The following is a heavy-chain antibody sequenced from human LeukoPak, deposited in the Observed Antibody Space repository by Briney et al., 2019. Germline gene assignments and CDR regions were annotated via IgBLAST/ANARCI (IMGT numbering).Heavy chain of an antibody. CDR1: GFTFSSYW. J-gene: IGHJ4*02. CDR2: IEQEGSEK. Sequence: TGGSLRLSCAASGFTFSSYWMSWVRQAPGKGLEWVANIEQEGSEKNYVDSVKGRFTISRDNAKNSLYLQMNSLRAEDTAVYYCARRGRIFGVVIIGYFDHWGQGTLVTVSS. CDR3: ARRGRIFGVVIIGYFDH. V-gene: IGHV3-7*05. D-gene: IGHD3-3*01.